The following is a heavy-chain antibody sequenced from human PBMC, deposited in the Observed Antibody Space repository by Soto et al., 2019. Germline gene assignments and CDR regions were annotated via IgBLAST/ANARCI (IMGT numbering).Heavy chain of an antibody. V-gene: IGHV3-33*01. D-gene: IGHD3-3*01. J-gene: IGHJ6*02. CDR1: GFTFSSYG. Sequence: GGSLRLSCAASGFTFSSYGMHWVRQAPGKGLEWVAVIWYDGSNKYYADSVKGRFTISRDNSKNTLYLQMNSLRAEDTAVYYWARDPGDFWSGVRYGMDVWGQGTTVTVSS. CDR2: IWYDGSNK. CDR3: ARDPGDFWSGVRYGMDV.